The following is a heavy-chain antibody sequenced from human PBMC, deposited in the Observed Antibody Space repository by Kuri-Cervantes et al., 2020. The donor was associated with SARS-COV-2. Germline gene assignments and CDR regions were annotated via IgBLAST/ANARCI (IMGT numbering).Heavy chain of an antibody. J-gene: IGHJ6*02. CDR2: FDPEDGET. V-gene: IGHV1-24*01. Sequence: ASVKVSCKVSEYTLTELSMHWVRQAPGKGLEWMGGFDPEDGETIYAQKFQGRVTMTEDTSTETAYMELSSLRSEDTAVYYCATAGAIFWSGYLTQYYDYGMDVWGQGTTVTVSS. D-gene: IGHD3-3*01. CDR3: ATAGAIFWSGYLTQYYDYGMDV. CDR1: EYTLTELS.